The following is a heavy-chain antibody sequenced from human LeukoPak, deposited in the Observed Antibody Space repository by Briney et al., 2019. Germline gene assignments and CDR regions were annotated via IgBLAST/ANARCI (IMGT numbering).Heavy chain of an antibody. CDR1: GFTFSSYG. V-gene: IGHV3-30*02. CDR2: IRYDGSNK. Sequence: GGSLRLPCAASGFTFSSYGMHWVRQAPGKGLEWVAFIRYDGSNKYYADSVKGRFTISRDNSKNTLYLQMNSLRAEDTAVYYCARAPGYGAAYYFDYWGQGTLVTVSS. CDR3: ARAPGYGAAYYFDY. J-gene: IGHJ4*02. D-gene: IGHD1-1*01.